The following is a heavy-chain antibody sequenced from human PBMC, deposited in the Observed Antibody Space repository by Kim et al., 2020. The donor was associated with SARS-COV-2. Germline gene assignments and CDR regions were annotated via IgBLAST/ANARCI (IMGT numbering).Heavy chain of an antibody. J-gene: IGHJ5*02. CDR2: INPNSGGT. CDR3: AKATLDTAMVMGGGYNWFDP. D-gene: IGHD5-18*01. Sequence: ASVKVSCKASGYTFTGYYMHWVRQAPGQGLEWMGRINPNSGGTNYAQKFQGRVTMTRDTSISTAYMELSRLRSDDTAVYYCAKATLDTAMVMGGGYNWFDPWGQGTLVTVSS. V-gene: IGHV1-2*06. CDR1: GYTFTGYY.